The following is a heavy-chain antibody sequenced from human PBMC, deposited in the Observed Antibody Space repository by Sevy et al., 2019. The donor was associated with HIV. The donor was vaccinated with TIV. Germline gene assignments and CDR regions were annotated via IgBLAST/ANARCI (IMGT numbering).Heavy chain of an antibody. CDR3: ARGASSGWDYFDY. V-gene: IGHV3-21*01. CDR1: GFSFSSYS. Sequence: GGSLRLSCAASGFSFSSYSVSWVRQAPGKGLEWVASIGSSNSYIYYADSVKGRFTISRDNAKNSLFLHMNTLRAEDTAVYYCARGASSGWDYFDYWGQGTLVTVSS. D-gene: IGHD6-19*01. CDR2: IGSSNSYI. J-gene: IGHJ4*02.